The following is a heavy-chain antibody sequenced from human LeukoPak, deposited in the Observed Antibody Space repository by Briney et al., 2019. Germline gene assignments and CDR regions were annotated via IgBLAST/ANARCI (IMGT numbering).Heavy chain of an antibody. CDR2: IDYSGST. CDR3: ASGPPRNRNAFDI. J-gene: IGHJ3*02. Sequence: SETLSLTCTVSGGSITSYYWSCIRQPPGQGLGWIGYIDYSGSTNYNPSLKSRVTISVDTSKNQSSPKLSSVPAEDTAVYYCASGPPRNRNAFDIWGQGPMVTVSS. CDR1: GGSITSYY. V-gene: IGHV4-59*01.